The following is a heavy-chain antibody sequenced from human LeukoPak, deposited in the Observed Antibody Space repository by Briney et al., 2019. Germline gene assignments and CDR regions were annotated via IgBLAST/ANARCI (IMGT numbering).Heavy chain of an antibody. V-gene: IGHV5-51*01. CDR3: ARQRAGFVNPHYHWYYMDV. Sequence: AGESLKISCKGSGYSFTGYWIAWVRQMPGKGLEWMGIIYPDDSDARYSPSFQGQVTISADKSINTIYLQWNSLKAADTAMYYCARQRAGFVNPHYHWYYMDVWGQGTAVTVSS. CDR2: IYPDDSDA. CDR1: GYSFTGYW. J-gene: IGHJ6*03. D-gene: IGHD1-1*01.